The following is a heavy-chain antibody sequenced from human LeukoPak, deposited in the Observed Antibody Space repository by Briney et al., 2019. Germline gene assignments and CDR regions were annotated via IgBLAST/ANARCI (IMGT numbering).Heavy chain of an antibody. V-gene: IGHV3-30*18. CDR2: ISYDGSNK. J-gene: IGHJ3*02. Sequence: GRSLRLSCAASGFTFSSYGMHWVRQAPGKGLEWVAVISYDGSNKYYADSVKGRFTISRDNSKNTLYLQMNSLRAEDTAVYYCAKDSGQWLVRAFDIWGQGTMVTVSS. CDR1: GFTFSSYG. D-gene: IGHD6-19*01. CDR3: AKDSGQWLVRAFDI.